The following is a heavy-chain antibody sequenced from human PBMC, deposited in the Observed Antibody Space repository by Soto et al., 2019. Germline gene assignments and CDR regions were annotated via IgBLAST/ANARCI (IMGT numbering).Heavy chain of an antibody. CDR1: GGPISSSSYY. D-gene: IGHD2-15*01. CDR3: ARTHCSGGSCNFDY. J-gene: IGHJ4*02. V-gene: IGHV4-39*02. Sequence: QLQLQESGPGLVKPSETLSLTCTVSGGPISSSSYYWGWIRQPPGKGQEWIGSIYYSGSTYYNPSLKSRVTISVDTSKNHFALKLSSVTAADTAVYYCARTHCSGGSCNFDYWGQGTLVTVSS. CDR2: IYYSGST.